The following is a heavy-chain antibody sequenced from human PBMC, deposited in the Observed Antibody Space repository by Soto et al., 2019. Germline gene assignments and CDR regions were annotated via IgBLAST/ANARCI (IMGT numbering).Heavy chain of an antibody. CDR1: GFTFGDYA. CDR2: IRSKAYGGTT. J-gene: IGHJ6*02. V-gene: IGHV3-49*03. Sequence: GGSLRLSCAASGFTFGDYAMSWFRQAPGKGLEWVGFIRSKAYGGTTEYAASVKGRFTISRDDSKSIAYLQMNSLKTEDTAVYYCTRSAANWNYVSYYYYGMDVWGQGTTVTVS. CDR3: TRSAANWNYVSYYYYGMDV. D-gene: IGHD1-7*01.